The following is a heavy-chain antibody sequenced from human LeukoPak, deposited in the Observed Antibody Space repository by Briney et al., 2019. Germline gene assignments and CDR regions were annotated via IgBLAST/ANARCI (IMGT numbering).Heavy chain of an antibody. CDR1: GGSISSSTSY. V-gene: IGHV4-39*01. J-gene: IGHJ4*02. Sequence: PSETLSLTCTVSGGSISSSTSYWGWIRRPPGKGLEWIGSIYYSGSTYYNPSLKSRVTIPVDTSKNQFSLRLSSVTAADTAVYFCARQMYYYDSSGYYDYWGQGALVTVSS. CDR2: IYYSGST. D-gene: IGHD3-22*01. CDR3: ARQMYYYDSSGYYDY.